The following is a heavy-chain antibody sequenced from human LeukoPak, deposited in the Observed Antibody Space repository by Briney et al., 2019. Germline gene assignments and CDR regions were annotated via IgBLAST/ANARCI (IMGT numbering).Heavy chain of an antibody. V-gene: IGHV1-8*03. D-gene: IGHD6-13*01. Sequence: ASVKVSCKASGYTFTSYDINWVRQATGQGLEWMEWINPNSGNTGYAQKFQGRVTITRNTSISTAYMELSSLRSEDTAVYYCARVYSSIRHYYYYYMDVWGKGTTVTVSS. CDR2: INPNSGNT. CDR1: GYTFTSYD. CDR3: ARVYSSIRHYYYYYMDV. J-gene: IGHJ6*03.